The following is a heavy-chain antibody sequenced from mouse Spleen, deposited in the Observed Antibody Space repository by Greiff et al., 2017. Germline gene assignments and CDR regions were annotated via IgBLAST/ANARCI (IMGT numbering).Heavy chain of an antibody. Sequence: DVQLVESGGGLVKPGGSLKLSCAASGFTFSSYAMSWVRQTPEKRLEWVATISDGGSYTYYPDNVKGRFTISRDNAKNNLYLQMSHLKSEDTAMYYCARDPYDYGFSWFAYWGQGTLVTVSA. CDR1: GFTFSSYA. J-gene: IGHJ3*01. V-gene: IGHV5-4*01. CDR2: ISDGGSYT. CDR3: ARDPYDYGFSWFAY. D-gene: IGHD2-4*01.